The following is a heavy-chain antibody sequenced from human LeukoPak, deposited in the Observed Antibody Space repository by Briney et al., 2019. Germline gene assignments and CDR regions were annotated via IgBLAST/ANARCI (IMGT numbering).Heavy chain of an antibody. D-gene: IGHD5/OR15-5a*01. CDR2: ISSSSSSI. V-gene: IGHV3-48*02. CDR3: ARRVSTIWSFGF. CDR1: GFTFSTYS. J-gene: IGHJ4*02. Sequence: GGSLRLSCAASGFTFSTYSMNWVRQAPGKWLEWVSYISSSSSSIYYADSVKGRFTISRDNAKNSLYLQMNSLRDEDTAVYYCARRVSTIWSFGFWGQGTLVTVSS.